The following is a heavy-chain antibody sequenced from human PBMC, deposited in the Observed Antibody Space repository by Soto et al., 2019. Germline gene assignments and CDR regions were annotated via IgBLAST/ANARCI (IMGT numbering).Heavy chain of an antibody. D-gene: IGHD6-19*01. CDR1: GFTFSNAW. Sequence: EVQLVESGGGLVKPGGSLRLSCAASGFTFSNAWMSWLRQAPGKGLEWVGRIKSKTDGGTTDYAAPVKGRFTISRDDSKNTLYLQMNSLKTEDTAVYYCNTIAVAASGFDYWGQGTLVTVSS. V-gene: IGHV3-15*01. CDR2: IKSKTDGGTT. J-gene: IGHJ4*02. CDR3: NTIAVAASGFDY.